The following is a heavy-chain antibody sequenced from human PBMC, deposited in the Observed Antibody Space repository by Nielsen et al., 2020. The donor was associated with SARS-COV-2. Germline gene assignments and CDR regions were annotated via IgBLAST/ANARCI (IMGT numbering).Heavy chain of an antibody. Sequence: WIRQPPGKGLEWVANIKQDGSEKYYVDSVKGRFTISRDNAKNSLYLQMNSLRAEDTAVYYCARVKVEMATISAFDIWGQGTMVTVSS. CDR2: IKQDGSEK. J-gene: IGHJ3*02. CDR3: ARVKVEMATISAFDI. D-gene: IGHD5-24*01. V-gene: IGHV3-7*03.